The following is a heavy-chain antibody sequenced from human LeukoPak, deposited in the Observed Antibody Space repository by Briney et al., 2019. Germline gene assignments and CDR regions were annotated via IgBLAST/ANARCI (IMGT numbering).Heavy chain of an antibody. D-gene: IGHD7-27*01. Sequence: VASVKVSCKASGYTFTSYGISWVRQAPGQGLEWMGWISAYNGNTNYAQKLQGRVTMTTDTSISTAYMELSRLRSDDTAVYYCARDVTGYDYWGQGTLVTVSS. CDR1: GYTFTSYG. CDR2: ISAYNGNT. CDR3: ARDVTGYDY. V-gene: IGHV1-18*01. J-gene: IGHJ4*02.